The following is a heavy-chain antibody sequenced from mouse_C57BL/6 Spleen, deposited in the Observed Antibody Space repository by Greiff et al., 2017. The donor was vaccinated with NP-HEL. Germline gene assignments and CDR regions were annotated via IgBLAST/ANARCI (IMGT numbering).Heavy chain of an antibody. CDR2: LDPETGGT. CDR3: TRHDYDGYAINY. J-gene: IGHJ4*01. V-gene: IGHV1-15*01. CDR1: GYTFTDYE. Sequence: QVQLKQSGAELVRPGASVTLSCKASGYTFTDYEMHWVKQTPVHGLEWIGALDPETGGTAYNQKFKGKAILTADKSSSTAYMEPRSLPSEDSAVYYCTRHDYDGYAINYLGQGTSATVSS. D-gene: IGHD2-4*01.